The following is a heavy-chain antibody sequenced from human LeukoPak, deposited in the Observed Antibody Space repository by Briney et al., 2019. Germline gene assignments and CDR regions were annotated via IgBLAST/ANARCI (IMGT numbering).Heavy chain of an antibody. Sequence: GGSLRLSCAASGFTFDDYAMHWVRQAPGKGLEWVSGISWSSGSIGYADSVKGRFTISRDNAKNSLYLQMNSLRAEDMALYYCAKDLDIVATGAFDYWGQGTLVTVSS. D-gene: IGHD5-12*01. CDR3: AKDLDIVATGAFDY. V-gene: IGHV3-9*03. CDR1: GFTFDDYA. CDR2: ISWSSGSI. J-gene: IGHJ4*02.